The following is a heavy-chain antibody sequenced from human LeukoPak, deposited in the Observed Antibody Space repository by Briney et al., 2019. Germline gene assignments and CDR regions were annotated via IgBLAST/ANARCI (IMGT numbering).Heavy chain of an antibody. V-gene: IGHV3-64*01. CDR3: ARAGPRSWYVRGIDY. Sequence: HPGGSLRLSCAASGFTFSSYAMPWVRQAPGKGLEYVSAISSNGGSTYYANSVKGRFTISRDNSKNTLYLQMGSLRAEDMAVYYCARAGPRSWYVRGIDYWGQGTLVTVSS. J-gene: IGHJ4*02. CDR2: ISSNGGST. CDR1: GFTFSSYA. D-gene: IGHD3-16*01.